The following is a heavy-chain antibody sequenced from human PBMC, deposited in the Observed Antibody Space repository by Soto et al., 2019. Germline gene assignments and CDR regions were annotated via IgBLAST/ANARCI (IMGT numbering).Heavy chain of an antibody. Sequence: PSETLSLTCTVSGGSISSGDYSLSWVRQSPGKGLEWIGHIYNSGITYYNPSLKSRVVISIDTSRNQFSLRLNSLTAADRAVYFCARGVTVFGLVSRFWFDPWGQGTVVTSPQ. CDR3: ARGVTVFGLVSRFWFDP. D-gene: IGHD3-3*01. V-gene: IGHV4-30-4*01. CDR2: IYNSGIT. J-gene: IGHJ5*02. CDR1: GGSISSGDYS.